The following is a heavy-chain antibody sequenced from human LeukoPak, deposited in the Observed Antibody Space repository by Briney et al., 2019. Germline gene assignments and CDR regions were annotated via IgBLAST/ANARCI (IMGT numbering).Heavy chain of an antibody. D-gene: IGHD6-6*01. CDR2: INHNGNVN. CDR3: AKWKYSNSGIDDY. V-gene: IGHV3-7*03. Sequence: SINHNGNVNYYVDSVKGLFTISRDNAKNSLYLQMSNLRAEDTAVYYCAKWKYSNSGIDDYWGQGTLVTVSS. J-gene: IGHJ4*02.